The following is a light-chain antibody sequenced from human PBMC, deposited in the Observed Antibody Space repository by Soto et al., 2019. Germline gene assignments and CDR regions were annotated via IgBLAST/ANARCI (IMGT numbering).Light chain of an antibody. V-gene: IGKV3-20*01. CDR1: QSVTSSS. CDR3: QQYGISPRT. Sequence: DIVLTQFPGTLSLSPGERSTLSCRASQSVTSSSLAWYQQKVVRAPRVLIYGASNSATGIPDRFSGSGSGTDFTLTITRLEPEDFPVYYCQQYGISPRTFGQGTRLEIK. J-gene: IGKJ5*01. CDR2: GAS.